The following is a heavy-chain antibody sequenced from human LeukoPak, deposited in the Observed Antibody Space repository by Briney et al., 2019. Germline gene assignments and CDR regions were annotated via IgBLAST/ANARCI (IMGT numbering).Heavy chain of an antibody. CDR1: GFTFSSYS. V-gene: IGHV3-21*01. J-gene: IGHJ4*02. Sequence: GGSLRLSCAASGFTFSSYSMNWVRQAPGKGLEWVSSISSSSSCIYYADSVKGRFTISRDNAKNSLYLQMNSLRAEDTAVYYCARDVRQRGFDYWGQGTLVTVSS. D-gene: IGHD6-25*01. CDR3: ARDVRQRGFDY. CDR2: ISSSSSCI.